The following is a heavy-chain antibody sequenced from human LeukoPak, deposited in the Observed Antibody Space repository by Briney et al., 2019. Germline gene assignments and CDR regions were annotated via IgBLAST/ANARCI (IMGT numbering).Heavy chain of an antibody. D-gene: IGHD1-7*01. CDR3: VRDKLGGAFDV. V-gene: IGHV3-48*02. CDR1: RFTPRGYH. Sequence: GSLRHSRAAPRFTPRGYHVNSVRHAPGKGVEWVSFITRSGGTIYYADSVKGRFTVSRDNAESSLYLQMNSLSDEDPAVYSCVRDKLGGAFDVWGHGTMVTVSS. J-gene: IGHJ3*01. CDR2: ITRSGGTI.